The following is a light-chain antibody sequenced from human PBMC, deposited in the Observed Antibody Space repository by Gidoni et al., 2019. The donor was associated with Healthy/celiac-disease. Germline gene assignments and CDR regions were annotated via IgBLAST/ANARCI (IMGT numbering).Light chain of an antibody. J-gene: IGKJ2*01. V-gene: IGKV3-11*01. CDR3: QQRSNWPPYT. CDR2: DAS. CDR1: QSVSSS. Sequence: ESVLTQSPATLSLSPGERATLSCRASQSVSSSLAWYQQKPGQAPRLLIYDASNRATGIPARFSGSGSGTVFSLTISSLEPEDFAVYYCQQRSNWPPYTFGQGTKLEIK.